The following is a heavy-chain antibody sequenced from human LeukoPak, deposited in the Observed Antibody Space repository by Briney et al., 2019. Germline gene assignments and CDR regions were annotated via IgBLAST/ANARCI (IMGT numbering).Heavy chain of an antibody. CDR2: ISGSGGST. J-gene: IGHJ4*02. CDR1: GFTVSSNY. CDR3: AKDQDPDIVVVPAAKDY. V-gene: IGHV3-23*01. D-gene: IGHD2-2*01. Sequence: QAGGSLRLSCAASGFTVSSNYMSWVRQAPGKGLEWVSAISGSGGSTYYADSVKGRFTISRDNSKNTLYLQMNSLRAEDTAVYYCAKDQDPDIVVVPAAKDYWGQGTLVTVSS.